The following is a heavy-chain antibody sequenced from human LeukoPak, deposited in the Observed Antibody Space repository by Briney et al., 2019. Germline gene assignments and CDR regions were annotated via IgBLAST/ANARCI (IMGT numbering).Heavy chain of an antibody. CDR1: GFTVSSNY. Sequence: GGSLRLSCAASGFTVSSNYMSWVRQAPGKWQEWVSIIYSSGSTFYADSVKGRFTISRDTSRNTLYLQMNFLRAEDTAVYYCASYCGGGSCYYAFDIWGQGTTVTVSS. V-gene: IGHV3-53*01. CDR2: IYSSGST. J-gene: IGHJ3*02. D-gene: IGHD2-15*01. CDR3: ASYCGGGSCYYAFDI.